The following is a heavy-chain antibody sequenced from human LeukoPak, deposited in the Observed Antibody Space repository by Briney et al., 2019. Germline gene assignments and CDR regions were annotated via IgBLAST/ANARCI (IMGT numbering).Heavy chain of an antibody. CDR2: IYYSGST. CDR1: GGSISSYY. CDR3: AKEEFSGVEGSGYHDAFDI. D-gene: IGHD3-22*01. J-gene: IGHJ3*02. V-gene: IGHV4-59*01. Sequence: SETLSLTCTVSGGSISSYYWSWIRQPPGKGLEWIGYIYYSGSTNYNPSLKSRVTISVDTSKNQFSLKLGSVTAADTAVYYCAKEEFSGVEGSGYHDAFDIWGQGTMVTVSS.